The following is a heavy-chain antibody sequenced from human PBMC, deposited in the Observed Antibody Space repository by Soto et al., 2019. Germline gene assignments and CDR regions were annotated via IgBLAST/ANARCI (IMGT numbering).Heavy chain of an antibody. CDR3: ARGSPIVGNTTPLDS. V-gene: IGHV4-4*02. Sequence: QVQLQESGPRLVKPSGTLSLTCTVSGGSITNSNWWSWVRLPPAKGLEWIGDIYHAGSTKYNPSLERRVTRSVETSNNQFALTLTTVTAADPAVYFCARGSPIVGNTTPLDSWGQRTLVTVS. D-gene: IGHD2-21*01. CDR1: GGSITNSNW. CDR2: IYHAGST. J-gene: IGHJ4*02.